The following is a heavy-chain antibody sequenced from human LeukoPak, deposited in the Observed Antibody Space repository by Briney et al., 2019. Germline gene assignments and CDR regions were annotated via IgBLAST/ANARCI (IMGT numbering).Heavy chain of an antibody. D-gene: IGHD6-13*01. V-gene: IGHV3-48*04. CDR1: GFTFSSYS. CDR2: ISSSGSAI. J-gene: IGHJ4*02. Sequence: QPGGSLRLSCAASGFTFSSYSMNWVRQAPGKGLEWVSYISSSGSAIYYADSVKGRFTISRDNAKNTLYLQMNSLRAEDTGVYYCARIASHSSSWYDGGYWGQGTLVTVSS. CDR3: ARIASHSSSWYDGGY.